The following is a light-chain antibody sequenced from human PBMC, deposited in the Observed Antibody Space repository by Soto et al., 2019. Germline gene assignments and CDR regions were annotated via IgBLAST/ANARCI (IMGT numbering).Light chain of an antibody. CDR3: QQANSFPYT. Sequence: DIQMTQSPSSVSASVGDRVTITCRASQGVSNWLAWYQQKPGKAPKLQIYAASTMRSGVPSRFRGSGSGTDFTFTSSSLQPEEIATDYRQQANSFPYTFGQGTKLESK. CDR1: QGVSNW. CDR2: AAS. V-gene: IGKV1-12*01. J-gene: IGKJ2*01.